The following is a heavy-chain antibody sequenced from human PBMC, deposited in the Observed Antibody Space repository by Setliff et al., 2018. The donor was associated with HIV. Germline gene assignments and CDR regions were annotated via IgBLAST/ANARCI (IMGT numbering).Heavy chain of an antibody. Sequence: SETLSLTCAVSSASISNYHWSWIRQTPGKGLEWIGSIYTSGTTNYNPSLEGRITTSVDLSKNHFSLNLNSVTAADTAVYYCAIGDEYPGVFQSWGQGKVVTVSS. J-gene: IGHJ5*02. CDR3: AIGDEYPGVFQS. V-gene: IGHV4-4*09. D-gene: IGHD2-2*01. CDR2: IYTSGTT. CDR1: SASISNYH.